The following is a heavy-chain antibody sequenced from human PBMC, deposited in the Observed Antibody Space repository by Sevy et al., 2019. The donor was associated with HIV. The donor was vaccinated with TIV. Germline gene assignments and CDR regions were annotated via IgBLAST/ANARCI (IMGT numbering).Heavy chain of an antibody. CDR2: ISSSSTYI. J-gene: IGHJ4*02. D-gene: IGHD2-8*01. CDR3: TRDMYGIDY. Sequence: GGSLRLSCAASGFTFSTYSMNWVRQAPGKGLEWVSSISSSSTYIYYADSVKGRFTISRDNAKNTVYLQMNSLRGEDTAVYYCTRDMYGIDYWGQGTLVTVSS. CDR1: GFTFSTYS. V-gene: IGHV3-21*01.